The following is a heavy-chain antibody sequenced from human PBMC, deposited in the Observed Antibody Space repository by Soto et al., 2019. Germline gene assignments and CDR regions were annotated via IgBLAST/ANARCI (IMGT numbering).Heavy chain of an antibody. CDR3: GREGYIAVACTRYLYYWFDS. V-gene: IGHV6-1*01. D-gene: IGHD2-15*01. CDR1: GDSVSSNSAA. J-gene: IGHJ5*01. Sequence: SQTLSLTCAISGDSVSSNSAAWNWIRQSPSRGLEWLGRTYYRSKWYNDYAVSVKSRITINPDTSKNQFSLQLNSVTPEDTAVDYFGREGYIAVACTRYLYYWFDSWGRGTLVTVSS. CDR2: TYYRSKWYN.